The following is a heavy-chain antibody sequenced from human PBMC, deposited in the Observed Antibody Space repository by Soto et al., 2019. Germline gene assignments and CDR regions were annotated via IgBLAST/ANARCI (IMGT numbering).Heavy chain of an antibody. V-gene: IGHV1-18*04. J-gene: IGHJ4*02. CDR3: ARDWGYDSSRYYFDY. CDR1: GYTFTSYG. Sequence: ASVKVSCKASGYTFTSYGISWVRQAPGQGLEWMGWISAYNGSTNYAQKLQGRVTMTTDTSTSTAYMELRSLRSDDTAVYYCARDWGYDSSRYYFDYWGQGTLVTVSS. D-gene: IGHD3-22*01. CDR2: ISAYNGST.